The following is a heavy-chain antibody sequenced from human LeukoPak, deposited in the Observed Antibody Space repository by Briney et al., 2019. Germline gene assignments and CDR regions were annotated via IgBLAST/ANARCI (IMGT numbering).Heavy chain of an antibody. CDR2: IYRGGST. CDR3: ARDSVGATEYYYYGMDV. V-gene: IGHV3-66*01. CDR1: GFTVSSNY. Sequence: TGGSLRLSCAASGFTVSSNYMSWVRQAPGKGLEWVSVIYRGGSTYYADSVKGRFTISRDNSKNTLYLQMNSLRAEDTAVYYCARDSVGATEYYYYGMDVWGQGTTVTVSS. J-gene: IGHJ6*02. D-gene: IGHD1-26*01.